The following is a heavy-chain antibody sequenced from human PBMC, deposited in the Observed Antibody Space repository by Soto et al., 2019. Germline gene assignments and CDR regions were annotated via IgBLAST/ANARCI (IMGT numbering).Heavy chain of an antibody. Sequence: GGSLRLSCAASGFIFSSYDMAWVRQAPGKGLEWVSTVSSSADATQYADSVKGRFPISRDNSKNTLYLEMNNLGDEDTATYYCAKSYFFSWYDSWGQGTLVTVSS. V-gene: IGHV3-23*01. D-gene: IGHD3-10*01. CDR1: GFIFSSYD. CDR2: VSSSADAT. CDR3: AKSYFFSWYDS. J-gene: IGHJ5*01.